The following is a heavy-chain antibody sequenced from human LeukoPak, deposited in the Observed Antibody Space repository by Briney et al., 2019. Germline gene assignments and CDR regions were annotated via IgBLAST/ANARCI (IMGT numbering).Heavy chain of an antibody. CDR1: GGSISSGGYY. CDR2: IYYSGTT. CDR3: ARSGTVTTWNY. D-gene: IGHD4-17*01. V-gene: IGHV4-31*03. J-gene: IGHJ4*02. Sequence: PSETLSLTCTVSGGSISSGGYYWSWIRQHPGKGLEWIGCIYYSGTTYYHPSLTSRVAISVDTSKNQFSLKLSSVTAANTAVYYCARSGTVTTWNYWGQGTLVTVSS.